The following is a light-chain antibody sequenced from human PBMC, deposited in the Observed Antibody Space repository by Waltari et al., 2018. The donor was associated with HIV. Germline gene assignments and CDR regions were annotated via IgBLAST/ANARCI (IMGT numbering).Light chain of an antibody. J-gene: IGLJ2*01. CDR2: EVN. V-gene: IGLV2-11*01. CDR3: CSYTGTYTFV. CDR1: SRDVGGYNY. Sequence: QSALPQPRPVSGSPGQSVTISCSGASRDVGGYNYVSWYKQHPGKAPKVMMYEVNKRPSGVPDRFSGSKSGNTASLTISGLQAEDEADYYCCSYTGTYTFVFGGGTKLTVL.